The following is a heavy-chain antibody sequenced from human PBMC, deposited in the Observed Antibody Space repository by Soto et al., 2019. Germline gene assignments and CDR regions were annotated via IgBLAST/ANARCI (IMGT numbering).Heavy chain of an antibody. J-gene: IGHJ4*02. D-gene: IGHD1-26*01. V-gene: IGHV3-30-3*01. CDR3: AKDPGWELLLRPHFDY. Sequence: GGSLRLSCEASGFTFSNYALHWVRQAPGKGLEWVAVISDDGSNKYYADSVKGRFTISRDNSKNTLYLQMNSLRAEDTAVYYCAKDPGWELLLRPHFDYWGQGTLVTVSS. CDR2: ISDDGSNK. CDR1: GFTFSNYA.